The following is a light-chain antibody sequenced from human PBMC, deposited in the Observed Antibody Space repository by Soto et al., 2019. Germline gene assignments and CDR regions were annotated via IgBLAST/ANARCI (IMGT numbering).Light chain of an antibody. Sequence: EIVMKQSPATLSVSPGERASLSCRASQSVSSKLAWYQQKPGQPPRLLIYGASTRATGIPARFSGGGSGTEFTLTISSLQSEDFVVYYCQQYNDWYTFGQGTKLEIK. V-gene: IGKV3-15*01. J-gene: IGKJ2*01. CDR1: QSVSSK. CDR3: QQYNDWYT. CDR2: GAS.